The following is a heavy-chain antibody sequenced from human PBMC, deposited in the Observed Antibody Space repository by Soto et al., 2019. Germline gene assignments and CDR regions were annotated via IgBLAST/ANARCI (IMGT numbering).Heavy chain of an antibody. D-gene: IGHD3-9*01. CDR3: ARGPNLNKGPGGGLVIIKEWFDP. V-gene: IGHV1-69*13. J-gene: IGHJ5*02. Sequence: GASVKVSCKASGGTFSSYAISWVRQAPGQGLEWMGGIIPIFGTANYAQKFQGRVTITADESTSTAYMELSSLRSEDTAVYYCARGPNLNKGPGGGLVIIKEWFDPWGQGTLVTVSS. CDR1: GGTFSSYA. CDR2: IIPIFGTA.